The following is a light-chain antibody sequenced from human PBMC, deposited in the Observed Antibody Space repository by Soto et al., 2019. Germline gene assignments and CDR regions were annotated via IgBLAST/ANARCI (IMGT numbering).Light chain of an antibody. J-gene: IGLJ2*01. V-gene: IGLV2-14*01. Sequence: QSALTQPASVSGSPGQSITISCTGTSSDVGGYNYVSWYQQHPGKAPKLMIYDVSNRPSGVSNRFSGSKSVTTASLTISALQAEDEGAYYCSSYTSTSTVVFGGGTKVTVL. CDR2: DVS. CDR1: SSDVGGYNY. CDR3: SSYTSTSTVV.